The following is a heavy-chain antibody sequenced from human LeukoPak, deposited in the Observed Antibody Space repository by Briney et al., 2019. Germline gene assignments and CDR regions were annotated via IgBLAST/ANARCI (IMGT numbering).Heavy chain of an antibody. D-gene: IGHD3-22*01. CDR3: ARDPKDDSSGYYYFDY. CDR1: GYTFTSNY. CDR2: INPSGGRT. J-gene: IGHJ4*02. V-gene: IGHV1-46*01. Sequence: ASVKVSCKASGYTFTSNYMHWVRQAPGQGLEWMGVINPSGGRTGYAQKFQGRVTMTRDMSTSTVYMELSSLRSEDTAVYYCARDPKDDSSGYYYFDYWGQGTLVTVSS.